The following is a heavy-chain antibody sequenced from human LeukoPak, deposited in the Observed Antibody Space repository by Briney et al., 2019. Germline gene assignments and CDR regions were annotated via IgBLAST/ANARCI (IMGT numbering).Heavy chain of an antibody. CDR2: ISGSGGST. CDR1: GFTFSTYA. V-gene: IGHV3-23*01. Sequence: PGGSLRLSCAASGFTFSTYAVNWVRQAPGKGLEWVSAISGSGGSTYYADSVKGRFTISRDNSKNTLYLQMNSLRAEDTAVYYCASTLAAAGNDYYYGMDVWGQGTTVTVSS. CDR3: ASTLAAAGNDYYYGMDV. J-gene: IGHJ6*02. D-gene: IGHD6-13*01.